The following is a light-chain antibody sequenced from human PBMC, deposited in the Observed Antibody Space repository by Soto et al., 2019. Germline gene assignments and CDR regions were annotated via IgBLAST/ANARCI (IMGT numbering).Light chain of an antibody. J-gene: IGKJ3*01. CDR2: AAS. Sequence: DIQLTQSPSFLSASVGDRVTITCRASQGISTFLAWYQQRPGKAPRPLIYAASTLQSGVTSTFSGSGSGTEFTLTISSLQPEDFATYYCQQVISYPPGFGPGTKVDIK. CDR1: QGISTF. CDR3: QQVISYPPG. V-gene: IGKV1-9*01.